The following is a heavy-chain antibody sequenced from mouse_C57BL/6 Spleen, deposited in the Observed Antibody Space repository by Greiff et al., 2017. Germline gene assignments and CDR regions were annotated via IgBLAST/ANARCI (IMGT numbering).Heavy chain of an antibody. CDR1: GYTFTSYW. V-gene: IGHV1-59*01. CDR2: IDPSDSYT. D-gene: IGHD1-1*01. CDR3: ARAVVAYYYAMDY. J-gene: IGHJ4*01. Sequence: QVQLKQPGAELVRPGTSVKLSCKASGYTFTSYWMHWVKQRPGQGLEWIGVIDPSDSYTNYNQKFKGKATLTVATSSSTAYMQLSSLTSEDSAVYYCARAVVAYYYAMDYWGQGTSVTVSS.